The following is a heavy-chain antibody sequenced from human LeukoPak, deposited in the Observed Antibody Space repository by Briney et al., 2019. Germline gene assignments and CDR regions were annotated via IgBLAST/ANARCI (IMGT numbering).Heavy chain of an antibody. D-gene: IGHD6-6*01. CDR2: ISSSGSTI. CDR3: AKMGLGSSLRDY. CDR1: GFTFSSYE. J-gene: IGHJ4*02. V-gene: IGHV3-48*03. Sequence: GGSLRLSCAASGFTFSSYEMNWVRQAPGKGLEWVSYISSSGSTIYYADSVKGRFTISRDNAKNSLYLQMNSLRAEDTAVYYCAKMGLGSSLRDYWGQGTLVTVSS.